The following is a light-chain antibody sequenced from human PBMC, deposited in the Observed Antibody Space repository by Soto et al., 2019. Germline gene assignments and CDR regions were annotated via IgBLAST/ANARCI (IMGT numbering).Light chain of an antibody. Sequence: DIQMTQSPSTLSASVGDRVTITCRASQSISSGLAWYQQKRGKARKLLIYGAFTLHSGVPSRFSGSGSGTEFTLTISSLQPDDFATYYCQQYKGLWTFGQGTKVDIK. CDR2: GAF. CDR1: QSISSG. CDR3: QQYKGLWT. V-gene: IGKV1-5*01. J-gene: IGKJ1*01.